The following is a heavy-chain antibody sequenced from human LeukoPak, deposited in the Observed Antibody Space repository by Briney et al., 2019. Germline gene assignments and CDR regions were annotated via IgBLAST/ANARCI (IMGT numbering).Heavy chain of an antibody. CDR3: ARINGDTAMVTYYYYYGMDV. J-gene: IGHJ6*02. Sequence: GGSLRLSCAASGSTFSDYYMSWIRQAPGKGLEWVSYISSSGSTIYYADSVKGRFTISRDNAKNSLYLQMNSLRAEDTAVYYCARINGDTAMVTYYYYYGMDVWGQGTTVTVSS. CDR2: ISSSGSTI. D-gene: IGHD5-18*01. CDR1: GSTFSDYY. V-gene: IGHV3-11*01.